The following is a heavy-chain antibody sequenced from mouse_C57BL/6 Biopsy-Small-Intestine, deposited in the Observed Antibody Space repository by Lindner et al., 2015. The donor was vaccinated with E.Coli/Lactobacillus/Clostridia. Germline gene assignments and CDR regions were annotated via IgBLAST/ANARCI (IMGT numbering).Heavy chain of an antibody. Sequence: VQLQESGPELVKPGASVKISCKASGYAFSSSWMNWVKQRPGKGLEWIGRIYPGDGNTNYIGKFKGKATLTADKPSSTAYMQLSSLTSEDSAVYFCARFCYGNSGYFDYWGQGTTLTVSS. J-gene: IGHJ2*01. V-gene: IGHV1-82*01. CDR3: ARFCYGNSGYFDY. CDR2: IYPGDGNT. CDR1: GYAFSSSW. D-gene: IGHD2-1*01.